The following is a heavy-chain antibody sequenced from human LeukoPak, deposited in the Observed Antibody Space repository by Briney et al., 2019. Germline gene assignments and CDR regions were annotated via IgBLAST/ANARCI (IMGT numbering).Heavy chain of an antibody. J-gene: IGHJ3*02. CDR3: ASPAHWGSDAFDI. Sequence: ASVKVSCKASGYTFTGYYMHWVRQAPGQGLEWMGWINPNSGGTNYAQKFQGRATMTRDTSISTAYMELSRLRSDDTAVYYCASPAHWGSDAFDIWGQGTMVTVSS. V-gene: IGHV1-2*02. D-gene: IGHD7-27*01. CDR1: GYTFTGYY. CDR2: INPNSGGT.